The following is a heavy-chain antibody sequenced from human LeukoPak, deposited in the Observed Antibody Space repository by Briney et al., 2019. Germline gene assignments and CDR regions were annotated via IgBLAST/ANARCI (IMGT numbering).Heavy chain of an antibody. CDR1: GFTFGDYD. D-gene: IGHD3-16*01. CDR3: AREGVRAIDY. J-gene: IGHJ4*02. V-gene: IGHV3-20*04. Sequence: GGSLRLSCAASGFTFGDYDMSWVRQAPGKGLEWVSGINWSGGSTGYADSVKGRFTISRDNAKNSLYLQMNSLRAEDTALYYCAREGVRAIDYWGQGTLVIVSS. CDR2: INWSGGST.